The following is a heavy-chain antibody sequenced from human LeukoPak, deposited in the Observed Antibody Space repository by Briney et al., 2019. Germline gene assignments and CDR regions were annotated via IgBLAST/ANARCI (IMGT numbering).Heavy chain of an antibody. CDR3: ARGGCTSTSCYDY. CDR1: VYTFTDYY. J-gene: IGHJ4*02. Sequence: ASVKVSCKASVYTFTDYYMHWVRQAPGQGLEWMGIIDPSGGSTNYAQKFQGRVTMTRDTSTSTVYMELSSLRSDDTAVYYCARGGCTSTSCYDYWGQGSLVTVSS. CDR2: IDPSGGST. D-gene: IGHD2-2*01. V-gene: IGHV1-46*01.